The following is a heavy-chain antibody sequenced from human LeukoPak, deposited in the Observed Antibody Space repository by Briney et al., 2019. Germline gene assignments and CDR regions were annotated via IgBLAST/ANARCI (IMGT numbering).Heavy chain of an antibody. CDR3: ASRDFRGCRCHFAGADPFDY. V-gene: IGHV3-53*01. D-gene: IGHD2-8*01. J-gene: IGHJ4*02. Sequence: GGSLRLSCAASGFTVSSSYMSWVRQAPGKGLEWVSVFYSGGKTYYTDSVKGRFTISRDNSKNTLYLQMNSLRAEDTAVYYCASRDFRGCRCHFAGADPFDYWGQGTLVTVSS. CDR1: GFTVSSSY. CDR2: FYSGGKT.